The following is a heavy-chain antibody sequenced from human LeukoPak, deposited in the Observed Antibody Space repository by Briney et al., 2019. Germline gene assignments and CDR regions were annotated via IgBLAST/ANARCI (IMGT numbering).Heavy chain of an antibody. CDR1: GFTFSSYA. D-gene: IGHD2-2*01. CDR2: ISGSGGST. CDR3: AKDDEDSSSSDY. J-gene: IGHJ4*02. V-gene: IGHV3-23*01. Sequence: GGSLRLSCAASGFTFSSYAMSWVRQAPGKGLEWVSAISGSGGSTYCADSVKGRFTISRDNSKNTLYLQMNSLRAEDTAVYYCAKDDEDSSSSDYWGQGTLVTVSS.